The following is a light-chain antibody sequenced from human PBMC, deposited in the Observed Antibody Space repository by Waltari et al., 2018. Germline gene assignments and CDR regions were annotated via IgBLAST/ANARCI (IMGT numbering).Light chain of an antibody. CDR2: EAS. CDR1: QDINDY. CDR3: QQYEDVPLT. Sequence: DIQMTQSPSSLSASVGDSVTITCQASQDINDYVNWYQARPGKAPKLLIYEASTLHTGVPSRFSGSGSGTDFTLTISSLQPEDFATYFCQQYEDVPLTFGGGTTVDVK. J-gene: IGKJ4*01. V-gene: IGKV1-33*01.